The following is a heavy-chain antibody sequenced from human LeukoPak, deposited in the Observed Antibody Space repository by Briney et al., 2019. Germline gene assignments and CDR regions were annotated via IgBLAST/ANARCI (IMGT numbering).Heavy chain of an antibody. D-gene: IGHD6-6*01. CDR2: MNPNSGNT. J-gene: IGHJ4*02. CDR3: ARGPISSIAARPPAKKYYFDY. Sequence: ASVKASCKASGYTFTSYDINWVRQATGQGLEWMGWMNPNSGNTGYAQKFQGRVTMTRNTSISTAYMELSSLRSEDTAVYYCARGPISSIAARPPAKKYYFDYWGQGTLVTVSS. V-gene: IGHV1-8*01. CDR1: GYTFTSYD.